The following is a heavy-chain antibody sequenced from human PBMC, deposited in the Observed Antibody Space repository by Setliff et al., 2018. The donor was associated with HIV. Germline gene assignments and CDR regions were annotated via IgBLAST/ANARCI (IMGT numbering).Heavy chain of an antibody. V-gene: IGHV4-38-2*02. CDR2: IYHAGNT. CDR3: ARDQRLSY. Sequence: PSETLSLTCTVTGYSISSGYYWAWIRQPPGKGLEWIGYIYHAGNTYYNPSLKSRVTISVDKSKNQFSLELNSVTAADTAVYYCARDQRLSYWGQGTLVTVSS. CDR1: GYSISSGYY. J-gene: IGHJ4*02.